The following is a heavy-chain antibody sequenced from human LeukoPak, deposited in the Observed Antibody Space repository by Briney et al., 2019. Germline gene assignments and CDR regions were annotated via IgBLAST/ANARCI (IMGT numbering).Heavy chain of an antibody. CDR1: GFTFSNAW. CDR3: MYFWSGSSLVDY. V-gene: IGHV3-15*01. Sequence: PGXXLRLSCAASGFTFSNAWMSWVRQAPGKGLEWVGRIKSKTDGGTTDYAAPVKGGFTISRDDSKNTLYLEMYSLKTEDTAMYYCMYFWSGSSLVDYWGQGTLVTVSS. J-gene: IGHJ4*02. D-gene: IGHD3-3*01. CDR2: IKSKTDGGTT.